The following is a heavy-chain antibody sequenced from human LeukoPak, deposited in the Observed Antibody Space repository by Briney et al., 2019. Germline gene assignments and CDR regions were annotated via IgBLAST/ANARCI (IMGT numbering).Heavy chain of an antibody. V-gene: IGHV3-21*01. Sequence: PGGSLRLSCAASGFTFSSYSMNWVRQAPGKGLEWVSSISSSSSYIYYADSVKGRFTISRDNAKNAVYLQMNSLRAEDTAVYYCARALYYYDSKGFDPWGQGTLVTVSS. CDR3: ARALYYYDSKGFDP. D-gene: IGHD3-22*01. CDR1: GFTFSSYS. J-gene: IGHJ5*02. CDR2: ISSSSSYI.